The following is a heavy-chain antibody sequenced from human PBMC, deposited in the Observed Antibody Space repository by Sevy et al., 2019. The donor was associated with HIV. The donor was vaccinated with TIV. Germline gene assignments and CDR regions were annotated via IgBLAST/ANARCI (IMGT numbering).Heavy chain of an antibody. J-gene: IGHJ6*02. CDR2: FRGSGGSP. CDR1: GFTFSSYA. Sequence: GESLKISCAASGFTFSSYAMSWVRQAPGKGLEWVSTFRGSGGSPYYAASVKGRFTISRDNSKNTLYLQMNSLGAEEMAVYYCHGDYDSSQLASYYYCGMDVWGQGTTVTVSS. D-gene: IGHD3-22*01. V-gene: IGHV3-23*01. CDR3: HGDYDSSQLASYYYCGMDV.